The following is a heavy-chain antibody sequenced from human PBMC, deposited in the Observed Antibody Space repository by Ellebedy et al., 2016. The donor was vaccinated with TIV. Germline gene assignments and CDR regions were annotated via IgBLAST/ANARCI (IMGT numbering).Heavy chain of an antibody. CDR1: GFTFSFYW. CDR3: ARDLRGANSGPDY. J-gene: IGHJ4*02. CDR2: INKDGSEK. V-gene: IGHV3-7*01. D-gene: IGHD4/OR15-4a*01. Sequence: PGGSLRLSCAGSGFTFSFYWMSWVRQAPGKGPEWVANINKDGSEKFYVDSVKGRFTISRDNAKNSLYLQMNSLRAEDTAVYYCARDLRGANSGPDYWGQGTLVTVSS.